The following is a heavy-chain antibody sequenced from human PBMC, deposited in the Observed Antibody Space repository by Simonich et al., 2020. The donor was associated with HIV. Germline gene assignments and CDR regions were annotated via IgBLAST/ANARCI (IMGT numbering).Heavy chain of an antibody. CDR1: GGSISSSNW. CDR3: ARLFNWNDGSTFDI. V-gene: IGHV4-4*02. J-gene: IGHJ3*02. Sequence: QVQLQESGPGLVKPSGTLSLTCAVSGGSISSSNWWSWLRQPPGKGLECLGEIYHSGSTKYNPSLKSRVSISVDKAKNEFSLKLSSVTAAATAVYFCARLFNWNDGSTFDIWGQGTMVTVSS. CDR2: IYHSGST. D-gene: IGHD1-20*01.